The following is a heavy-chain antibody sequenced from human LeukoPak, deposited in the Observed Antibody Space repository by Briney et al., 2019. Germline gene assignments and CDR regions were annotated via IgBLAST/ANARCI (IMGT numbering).Heavy chain of an antibody. D-gene: IGHD2-15*01. Sequence: GASVKVSCKASGYTFTSYYMHWVRQAPGQGLEWMGWINTNTGNPTYAQGFTGRLVFSLDTSVSTAYLQISSLKAEDTAVYYCARSSCSGGSCYRRSTVYWGQGTLVTVSS. CDR3: ARSSCSGGSCYRRSTVY. CDR1: GYTFTSYY. J-gene: IGHJ4*02. V-gene: IGHV7-4-1*02. CDR2: INTNTGNP.